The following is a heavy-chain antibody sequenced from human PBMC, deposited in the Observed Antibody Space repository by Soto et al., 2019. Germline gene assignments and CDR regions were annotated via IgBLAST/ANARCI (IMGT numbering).Heavy chain of an antibody. CDR2: IYYSGST. V-gene: IGHV4-39*01. CDR1: GGSISSSSYY. J-gene: IGHJ6*02. CDR3: ARRYDFWSGYPNYYYYYGMDV. D-gene: IGHD3-3*01. Sequence: ASETLSLTCTVSGGSISSSSYYWGWIRQPPGKGLEWIGSIYYSGSTYYNPSLKSRVTISVDTSKNQFSLKLSSVTAADTAVYYCARRYDFWSGYPNYYYYYGMDVWGQGTTVTVSS.